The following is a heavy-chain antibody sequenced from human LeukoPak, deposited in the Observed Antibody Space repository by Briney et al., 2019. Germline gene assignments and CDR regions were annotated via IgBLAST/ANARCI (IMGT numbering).Heavy chain of an antibody. CDR2: ISSSGRTI. Sequence: GGSLRLSCAASGXTFSSYEMNWVRQAPGKGLEWISYISSSGRTIYYADSVKGRFTISRDNAKNSLYLQMNSLRVEDTAVYYCARGSLTGEYGMDVWGQGTTVTVSS. CDR3: ARGSLTGEYGMDV. CDR1: GXTFSSYE. V-gene: IGHV3-48*03. D-gene: IGHD1-20*01. J-gene: IGHJ6*02.